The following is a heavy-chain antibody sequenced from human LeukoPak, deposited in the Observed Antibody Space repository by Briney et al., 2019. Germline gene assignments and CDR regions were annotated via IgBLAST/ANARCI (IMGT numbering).Heavy chain of an antibody. CDR2: ISSSGSTI. Sequence: PGGSLRLSCAPTGFTFSSYEMNWVRKAPGQGLEGVSYISSSGSTIYDADCVKGRFTISRDNAKNSLYLQMNSLRADDTAVYYCAELGITMIGGVWGKGTTVTISS. J-gene: IGHJ6*04. CDR3: AELGITMIGGV. D-gene: IGHD3-10*02. V-gene: IGHV3-48*03. CDR1: GFTFSSYE.